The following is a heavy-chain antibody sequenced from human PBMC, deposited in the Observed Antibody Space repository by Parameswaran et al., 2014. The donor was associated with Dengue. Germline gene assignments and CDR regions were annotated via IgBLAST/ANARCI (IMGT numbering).Heavy chain of an antibody. D-gene: IGHD3-22*01. Sequence: WIRQPPGKALEWLARIDWDDDRYYSTSLKTRLTISKDTSKNQVVLTMTNMDPVDTATYYCARKVHWAYYDSSGSVKDAFDIWAKGQWSPSPQ. CDR2: IDWDDDR. J-gene: IGHJ3*02. V-gene: IGHV2-70*11. CDR3: ARKVHWAYYDSSGSVKDAFDI.